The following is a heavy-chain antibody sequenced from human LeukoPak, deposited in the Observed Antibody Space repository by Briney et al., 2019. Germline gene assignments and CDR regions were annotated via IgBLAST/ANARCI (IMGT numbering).Heavy chain of an antibody. Sequence: GGSLRLSCAASGFTFSSYWMHWVRQLPGKGLVWVSRTNTDGTSSSYADSVKGRFTISRDNAKNTLYLQMNSLRADDMAVYYCARGDSGYGNFDYWGQGTLVTVSS. CDR3: ARGDSGYGNFDY. V-gene: IGHV3-74*01. CDR1: GFTFSSYW. CDR2: TNTDGTSS. J-gene: IGHJ4*02. D-gene: IGHD5-12*01.